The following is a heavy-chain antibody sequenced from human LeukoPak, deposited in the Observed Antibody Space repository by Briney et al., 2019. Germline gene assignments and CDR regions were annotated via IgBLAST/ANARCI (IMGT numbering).Heavy chain of an antibody. CDR2: IRYDGSNK. V-gene: IGHV3-30*02. D-gene: IGHD5-18*01. CDR3: AKGSRYSYGSFDY. J-gene: IGHJ4*02. CDR1: GFTFSSYG. Sequence: PGMSLRLSCAASGFTFSSYGMHWVRRAPGKGLEWVAFIRYDGSNKYYADSVKGRFTISRDNSKNTLYLQMNSLRAEDTAVYYCAKGSRYSYGSFDYWGQGTLVTVSS.